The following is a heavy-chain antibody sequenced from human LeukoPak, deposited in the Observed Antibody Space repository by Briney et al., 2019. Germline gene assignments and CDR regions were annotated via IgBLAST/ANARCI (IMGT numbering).Heavy chain of an antibody. CDR2: IYHSGST. D-gene: IGHD3-22*01. CDR3: ARSDLHYYDSSGRRYFDY. CDR1: GYSISSGYY. Sequence: SETLSLTCTVSGYSISSGYYWGWIRQPPGKRLEWIGSIYHSGSTYYNPSLKSRVTISVDTSKNQFSLKLSSVTAADTAVYYCARSDLHYYDSSGRRYFDYWGQGTLVTVSS. J-gene: IGHJ4*02. V-gene: IGHV4-38-2*02.